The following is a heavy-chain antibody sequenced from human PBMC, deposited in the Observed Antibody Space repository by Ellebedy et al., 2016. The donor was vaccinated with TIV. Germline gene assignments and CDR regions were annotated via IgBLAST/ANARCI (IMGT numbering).Heavy chain of an antibody. CDR3: AKFPKGTERADGMDV. D-gene: IGHD1-1*01. Sequence: AASVKVSCKASGYTFTSYYMHWVRQAPGQGLEWMGIINPSGGSTSYAQKFQGRVTMTRDTSTSTVYMELSSLRSEDTAVYYCAKFPKGTERADGMDVWGQGILVTVSS. CDR2: INPSGGST. CDR1: GYTFTSYY. V-gene: IGHV1-46*01. J-gene: IGHJ6*02.